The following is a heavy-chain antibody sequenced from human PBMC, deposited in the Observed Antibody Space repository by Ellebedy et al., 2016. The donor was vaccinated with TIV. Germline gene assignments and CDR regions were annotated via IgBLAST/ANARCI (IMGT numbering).Heavy chain of an antibody. J-gene: IGHJ5*02. V-gene: IGHV4-39*01. D-gene: IGHD6-13*01. Sequence: MPSETLSLTCTVSAASISSSAYYWGWLRQPPGKRLEWIGSVSYSGNTYYHPTLKTRVTIFVDTSQNQFSLKLRSVTAADTAVYYCARHPRTSTWYPDWFDPWGQGTLVTVSS. CDR1: AASISSSAYY. CDR3: ARHPRTSTWYPDWFDP. CDR2: VSYSGNT.